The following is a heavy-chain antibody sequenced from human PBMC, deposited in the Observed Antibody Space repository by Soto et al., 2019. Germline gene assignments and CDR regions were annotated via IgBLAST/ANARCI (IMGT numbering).Heavy chain of an antibody. J-gene: IGHJ6*02. Sequence: KVSCKASGYKFTRYGISRVLHAPGQGLEWMGWISAYNGNTNYAQKLQGRVTMTTDTSTSTAYMELRSLRSDDTAVYYCARKNGGSYGSYYYYGMDVWGQGTTVTVSS. V-gene: IGHV1-18*01. CDR3: ARKNGGSYGSYYYYGMDV. D-gene: IGHD1-26*01. CDR2: ISAYNGNT. CDR1: GYKFTRYG.